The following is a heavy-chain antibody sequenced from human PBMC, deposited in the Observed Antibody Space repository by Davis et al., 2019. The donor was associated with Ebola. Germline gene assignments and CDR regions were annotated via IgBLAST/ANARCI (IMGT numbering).Heavy chain of an antibody. CDR3: AGIGNNWRAPLDY. CDR1: GDTTAIHY. CDR2: VYKSGAT. D-gene: IGHD1-1*01. Sequence: PSETLSLTCTVSGDTTAIHYYSWVRQSPGKGLEWIGYVYKSGATDYNPPLKSRVTISLDTSKTQVSLNLNSVTAADTAIYFCAGIGNNWRAPLDYWGQGTRVTVSS. J-gene: IGHJ4*02. V-gene: IGHV4-59*11.